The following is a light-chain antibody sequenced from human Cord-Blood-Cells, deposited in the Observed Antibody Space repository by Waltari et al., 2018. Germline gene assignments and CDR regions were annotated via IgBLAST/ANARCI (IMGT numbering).Light chain of an antibody. V-gene: IGKV4-1*01. J-gene: IGKJ1*01. CDR2: WAS. Sequence: DIVMTQSPDSLAVSLGERATINCKSSQSVLYSSNNKNYLAWYQQKPGQPPKLLIYWASTRGSGVPDRFSGSGSGADFTLASSSLQAEDVAVYYCQQYYSTPTFGQGTKVEIK. CDR1: QSVLYSSNNKNY. CDR3: QQYYSTPT.